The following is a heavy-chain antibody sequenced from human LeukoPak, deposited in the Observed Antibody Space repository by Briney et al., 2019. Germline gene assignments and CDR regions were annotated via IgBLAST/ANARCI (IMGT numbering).Heavy chain of an antibody. Sequence: KAGGSLRLSCAASGFTFSSYAMHWVRQAPGKGLEWVAVISYDGSNKYYADSAKGRFTISRDNSKNTLYLQMNSLRAEDTAVYYCARAVNYYDSSGYYLAQGDAFDIWGQGTMVTVSS. CDR3: ARAVNYYDSSGYYLAQGDAFDI. D-gene: IGHD3-22*01. CDR2: ISYDGSNK. J-gene: IGHJ3*02. CDR1: GFTFSSYA. V-gene: IGHV3-30-3*01.